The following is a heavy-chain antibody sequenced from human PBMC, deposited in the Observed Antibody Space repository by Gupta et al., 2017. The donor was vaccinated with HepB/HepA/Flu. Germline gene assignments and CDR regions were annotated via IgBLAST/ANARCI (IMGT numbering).Heavy chain of an antibody. V-gene: IGHV4-59*08. CDR1: GGSISNYY. CDR3: ARLGVYDYVFNWFDP. J-gene: IGHJ5*02. D-gene: IGHD3-16*01. Sequence: QVHLQESGPGLVKPSETLSLTCTVPGGSISNYYWSWLRQPPGKGLEWLGYIYYSGSTKYNPSLKSRLTISVDTSKNQFSLKLSSVTAADTAVYYCARLGVYDYVFNWFDPWGQGTLVTVSS. CDR2: IYYSGST.